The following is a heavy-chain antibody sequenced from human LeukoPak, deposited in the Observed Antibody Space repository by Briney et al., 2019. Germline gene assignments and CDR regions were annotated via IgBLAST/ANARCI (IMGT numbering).Heavy chain of an antibody. J-gene: IGHJ4*02. CDR2: TSHDEGNK. V-gene: IGHV3-30-3*01. D-gene: IGHD5-18*01. Sequence: GGSLILSCAASGFTFSNYAMHWVRQAPGKGLEWVAATSHDEGNKYYADSVKGRFTISRDNSRNTLYLEVNGLRTDDTAVYYCARGPGLAMGKGYFDYCGQGTLVTVSS. CDR1: GFTFSNYA. CDR3: ARGPGLAMGKGYFDY.